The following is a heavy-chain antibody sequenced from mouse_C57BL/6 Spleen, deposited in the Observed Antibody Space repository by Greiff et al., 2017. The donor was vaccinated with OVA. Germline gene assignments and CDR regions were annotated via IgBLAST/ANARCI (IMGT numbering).Heavy chain of an antibody. D-gene: IGHD1-1*01. CDR3: ATTVVAPYDV. CDR2: IDPSDSYT. Sequence: VQLQQSGAELVKPGASVKLSCKASGYTFTSYWMQWVKQRPGQGLEWIGEIDPSDSYTNYNQKFKGKATLTVDTSSSTAYMQLSSLTSEDSAVYYCATTVVAPYDVWGTGTTVTVSS. V-gene: IGHV1-50*01. CDR1: GYTFTSYW. J-gene: IGHJ1*03.